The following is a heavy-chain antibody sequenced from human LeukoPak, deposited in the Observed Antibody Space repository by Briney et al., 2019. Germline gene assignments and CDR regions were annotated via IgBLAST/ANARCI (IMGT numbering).Heavy chain of an antibody. CDR3: ARRGGRSPDF. V-gene: IGHV4-30-4*01. CDR1: GGSISSGDYY. CDR2: IYYSGST. D-gene: IGHD1-26*01. Sequence: SSGTLSLTCTVSGGSISSGDYYWSWIRQPPGKGLEWIGYIYYSGSTYYNPSLKSRVTLSIDTSKNQFSLKLISVNVADTAVYYCARRGGRSPDFWGQGTLVTVSS. J-gene: IGHJ4*02.